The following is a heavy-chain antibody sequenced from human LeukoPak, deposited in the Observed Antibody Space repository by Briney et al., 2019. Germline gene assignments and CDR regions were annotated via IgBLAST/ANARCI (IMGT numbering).Heavy chain of an antibody. J-gene: IGHJ4*02. V-gene: IGHV1-69*04. Sequence: ASVKVSCKASGGTFSSYAISWVRQAPGQGLEWMGRIIPILGIANYAQKFQGRVTITADKSTSTAYMELSSLRSEDTALYYCARALYGSSGYYDYWGQGILVTVSS. CDR3: ARALYGSSGYYDY. CDR1: GGTFSSYA. CDR2: IIPILGIA. D-gene: IGHD3-22*01.